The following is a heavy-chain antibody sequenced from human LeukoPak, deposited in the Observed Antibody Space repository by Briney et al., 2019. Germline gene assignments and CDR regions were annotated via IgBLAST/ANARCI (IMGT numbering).Heavy chain of an antibody. D-gene: IGHD3-22*01. CDR2: TYYRSKWYN. CDR3: ARTHYYDSSGYYRDRGAYYFDY. CDR1: GDSVSSNSAA. Sequence: SQTLSLTCAISGDSVSSNSAAWNWIRQSPSRGLEWLGRTYYRSKWYNDYAVSVKSRITINPDTSKNQFSLQLNSVTPEDTAVYYCARTHYYDSSGYYRDRGAYYFDYWGQGTLVTVSS. V-gene: IGHV6-1*01. J-gene: IGHJ4*02.